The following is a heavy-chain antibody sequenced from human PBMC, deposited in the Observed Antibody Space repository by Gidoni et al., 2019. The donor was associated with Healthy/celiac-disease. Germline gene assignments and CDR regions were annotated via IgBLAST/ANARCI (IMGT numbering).Heavy chain of an antibody. Sequence: EVQLLESGGGLVQPGGSLRLSCAASGFTFSSYAMRWVRQAPGKGLEWVSAISGSGGSTYYADSVKGRFTISRDNSKNTLYLQMNSLRAEDTAVYYCAKDFRGGSGSYRVIGILYYFDYWGQGTLVTVSS. J-gene: IGHJ4*02. V-gene: IGHV3-23*01. CDR1: GFTFSSYA. CDR3: AKDFRGGSGSYRVIGILYYFDY. D-gene: IGHD3-10*01. CDR2: ISGSGGST.